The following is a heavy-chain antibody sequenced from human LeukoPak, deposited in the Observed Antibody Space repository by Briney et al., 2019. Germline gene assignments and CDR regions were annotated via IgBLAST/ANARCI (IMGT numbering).Heavy chain of an antibody. V-gene: IGHV4-31*03. CDR3: ARAGDSADFDY. D-gene: IGHD5-12*01. CDR1: GGSISSGGYY. J-gene: IGHJ4*02. CDR2: IYGGGIT. Sequence: SETLSLTCTGAGGSISSGGYYWSWIRQHPGKGLEWIGYIYGGGITFYNSSLKGRVTISADTSRNQFSLKLNSVTAADTAVYYCARAGDSADFDYWGQGTLVTVSS.